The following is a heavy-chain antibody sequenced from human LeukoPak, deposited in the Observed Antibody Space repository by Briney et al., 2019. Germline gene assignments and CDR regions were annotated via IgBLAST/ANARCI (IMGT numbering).Heavy chain of an antibody. CDR2: IYYSGST. Sequence: SETLSLTCTVSGGSISSYYWSWIRQPPGKGLEWIGSIYYSGSTYYNPSLKSRVTISVDTSKNQFSLKLSSVTAADTAVYYCARHRTKPIAAAGTPRDYWGQGTLVTVSS. CDR1: GGSISSYY. CDR3: ARHRTKPIAAAGTPRDY. J-gene: IGHJ4*02. V-gene: IGHV4-39*01. D-gene: IGHD6-13*01.